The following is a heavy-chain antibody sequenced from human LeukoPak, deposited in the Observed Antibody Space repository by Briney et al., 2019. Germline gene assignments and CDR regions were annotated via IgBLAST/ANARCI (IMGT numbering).Heavy chain of an antibody. V-gene: IGHV3-48*03. CDR2: ISSSGSTI. CDR3: AKSQYYYDSSGHYSFYFDY. J-gene: IGHJ4*02. Sequence: PGGSLRLSCAASGFTFSSYEMNWVRQAPGKGLEWVSYISSSGSTIYYADSVKGRFTISRDNAKNSLYLQMNSLRAEDTAVYYCAKSQYYYDSSGHYSFYFDYWGQGTLVTVSS. D-gene: IGHD3-22*01. CDR1: GFTFSSYE.